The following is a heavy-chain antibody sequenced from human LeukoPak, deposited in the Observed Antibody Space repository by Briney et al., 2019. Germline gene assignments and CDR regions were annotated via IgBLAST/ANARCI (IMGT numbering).Heavy chain of an antibody. CDR1: GGSFSDYY. V-gene: IGHV4-34*01. CDR3: ARKEGGQLVNTRRWFDP. D-gene: IGHD6-13*01. J-gene: IGHJ5*02. CDR2: IYHSGST. Sequence: PSETLSLTCAVSGGSFSDYYWSWIRQSPIKGLEWIGEIYHSGSTHYNPSLKSRVTISVDTSKNQFSLRLTSVTAADTAVYYCARKEGGQLVNTRRWFDPWGQGTLVTVSS.